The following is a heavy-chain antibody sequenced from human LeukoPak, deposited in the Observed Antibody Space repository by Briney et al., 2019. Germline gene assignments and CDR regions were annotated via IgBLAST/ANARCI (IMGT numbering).Heavy chain of an antibody. CDR3: AWGPDLAKVGH. CDR1: GGSINDRY. Sequence: SETLSLTCDVSGGSINDRYLSWTRRPPGKDLEWIGHIHPSGSTHKNASLDSRVTFSLDMSKNQFSLRLTSLRAADTAMYYCAWGPDLAKVGHWGPGILVIVSS. D-gene: IGHD3-16*01. CDR2: IHPSGST. V-gene: IGHV4-4*08. J-gene: IGHJ4*02.